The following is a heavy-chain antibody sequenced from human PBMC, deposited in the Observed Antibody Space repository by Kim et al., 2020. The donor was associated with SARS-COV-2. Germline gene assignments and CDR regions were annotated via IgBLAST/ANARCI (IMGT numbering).Heavy chain of an antibody. CDR3: ARGGVVTIFGVVIIRWFDP. J-gene: IGHJ5*02. V-gene: IGHV1-8*01. D-gene: IGHD3-3*01. CDR2: MNPNSGNT. Sequence: ASVKVSCKASGYTFTSYDINWVRQATGQGLEWMGWMNPNSGNTGYAQKFQGRFTMTRNTSISTAYMELSSLRSEDTAVYYCARGGVVTIFGVVIIRWFDPWGQGTLVTVSS. CDR1: GYTFTSYD.